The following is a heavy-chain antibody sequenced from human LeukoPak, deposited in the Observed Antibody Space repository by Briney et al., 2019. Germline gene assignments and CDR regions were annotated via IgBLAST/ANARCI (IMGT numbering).Heavy chain of an antibody. CDR3: ASMFYCSSTSCPPDY. J-gene: IGHJ4*02. D-gene: IGHD2-2*01. CDR1: GGSISSSSYY. Sequence: PSETLSLTCTVSGGSISSSSYYWGWIRQPPGKGLEWIGSIYYSGSTYYNPSLKSRVTISVDTSKNQFSLKLSSVTAADTAVYYCASMFYCSSTSCPPDYWGQGTLVTVSS. CDR2: IYYSGST. V-gene: IGHV4-39*07.